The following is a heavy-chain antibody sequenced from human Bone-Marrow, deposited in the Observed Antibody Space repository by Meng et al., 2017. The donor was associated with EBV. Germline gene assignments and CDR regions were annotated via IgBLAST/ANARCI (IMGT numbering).Heavy chain of an antibody. J-gene: IGHJ5*02. CDR1: GDSLSSFYY. CDR3: ARPFPSWQSPRLDPFGA. Sequence: LPRPASGPGQVKPCETPPLTCTVLGDSLSSFYYGGWFRQPPGRGLEWIGSVHYTGSTYYSPSLKSRVTVSVDTSKNQFSLRLTSVTAADTAVYYCARPFPSWQSPRLDPFGAWGQGTLVTVSS. CDR2: VHYTGST. V-gene: IGHV4-39*01. D-gene: IGHD6-19*01.